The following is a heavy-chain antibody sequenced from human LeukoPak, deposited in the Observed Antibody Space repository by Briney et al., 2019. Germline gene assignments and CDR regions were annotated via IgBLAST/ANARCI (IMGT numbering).Heavy chain of an antibody. CDR2: IYYSGTT. V-gene: IGHV4-39*07. Sequence: PSETLSLTCTVSGGSISSNSYFWGWIRQPPGKGLEWIGTIYYSGTTYYNPSLKSRVTISVDTSKNQFSLKLNSVTAADTAVYYCARDGRGSGTQHMDVWGKGTTVTVSS. CDR3: ARDGRGSGTQHMDV. D-gene: IGHD3-10*01. CDR1: GGSISSNSYF. J-gene: IGHJ6*03.